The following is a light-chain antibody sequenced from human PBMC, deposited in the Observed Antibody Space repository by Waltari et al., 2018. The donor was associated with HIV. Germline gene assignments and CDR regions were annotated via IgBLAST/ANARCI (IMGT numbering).Light chain of an antibody. V-gene: IGKV3-20*01. CDR2: GAS. CDR3: QQYGSSPFT. J-gene: IGKJ3*01. CDR1: QSVSSSY. Sequence: EIVLTQSPGTLSLSPGERATLSCRASQSVSSSYLAWYQQKPGQAPRPLISGASSRATGIPDSFSGGGSGTDFTLTISRLEPEDFAVYYCQQYGSSPFTFGPGTKVDIK.